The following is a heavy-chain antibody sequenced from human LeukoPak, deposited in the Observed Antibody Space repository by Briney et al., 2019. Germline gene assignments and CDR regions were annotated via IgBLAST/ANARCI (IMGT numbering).Heavy chain of an antibody. CDR1: GGSFSGYY. J-gene: IGHJ4*02. V-gene: IGHV4-34*01. CDR3: ARWEVVPAANDY. CDR2: INHSGST. D-gene: IGHD2-2*01. Sequence: PSETLSLXCAVYGGSFSGYYWSWIRQPPGKVLEWIGEINHSGSTNYNPSLKSRVTISVDTSKNQFSLKLSSVTAADTAVYYCARWEVVPAANDYWGQGTLVTVSS.